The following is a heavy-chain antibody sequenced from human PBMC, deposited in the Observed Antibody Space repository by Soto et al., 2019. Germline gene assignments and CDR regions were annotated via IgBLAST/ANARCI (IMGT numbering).Heavy chain of an antibody. CDR1: GYTFSSYG. Sequence: QVQLVQSGAEVKKPGASVKVSCKASGYTFSSYGITWVRQAPGKRLEWMGWFNTYNGNTNYAQKRQGRVTMTTDTSTSTAYMELRSLRSDDTAVYYCARERGGYSYGDYWGQGALVTVSS. CDR3: ARERGGYSYGDY. D-gene: IGHD5-18*01. V-gene: IGHV1-18*01. CDR2: FNTYNGNT. J-gene: IGHJ4*02.